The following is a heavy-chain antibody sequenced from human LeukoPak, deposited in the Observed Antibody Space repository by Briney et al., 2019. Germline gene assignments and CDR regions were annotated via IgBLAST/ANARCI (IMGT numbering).Heavy chain of an antibody. J-gene: IGHJ6*03. V-gene: IGHV3-21*01. CDR2: ISSSSSYI. CDR1: GFTFSSYS. Sequence: GGSLRLSCAASGFTFSSYSMNWVRQAPGKGLEWVSSISSSSSYIYYADSVKGRFTISRDNAKNSLYLQMNSLRAGDTAVYYCARMGGGFLYGDYHYYYYMDVWGKGTTVTVSS. CDR3: ARMGGGFLYGDYHYYYYMDV. D-gene: IGHD4-17*01.